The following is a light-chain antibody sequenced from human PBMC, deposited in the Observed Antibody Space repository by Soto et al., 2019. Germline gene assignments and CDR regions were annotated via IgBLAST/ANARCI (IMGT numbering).Light chain of an antibody. CDR1: SSDVGGYNY. CDR2: DVS. Sequence: QFALTQPASVSGSPGQSITISCTGTSSDVGGYNYVSWYQQHPGKAPKLMIYDVSNRPSGVSNRFPGSKSGNTASLTISGLQAEDEADYYCSSYTSSSTLPNVFGTGTKVTVL. V-gene: IGLV2-14*01. CDR3: SSYTSSSTLPNV. J-gene: IGLJ1*01.